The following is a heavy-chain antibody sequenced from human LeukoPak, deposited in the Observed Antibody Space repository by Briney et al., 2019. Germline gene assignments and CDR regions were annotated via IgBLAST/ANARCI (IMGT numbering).Heavy chain of an antibody. V-gene: IGHV3-64*01. D-gene: IGHD6-19*01. Sequence: GGSLRLSCAASGFTFSSYAMHWVRQAPGKGREYVSAISSNGGSTYYANSVKGRVTTSRDTSKNTLYLQMGSLRAEDMAVYYCARVSSGWFFDYWGQGTLVTVSS. J-gene: IGHJ4*02. CDR1: GFTFSSYA. CDR3: ARVSSGWFFDY. CDR2: ISSNGGST.